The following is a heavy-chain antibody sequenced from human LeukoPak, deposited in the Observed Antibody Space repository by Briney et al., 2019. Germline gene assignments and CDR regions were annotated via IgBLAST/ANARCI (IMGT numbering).Heavy chain of an antibody. Sequence: GGSLRLSCTASGFTFSSYSMNWVRQAPGKGLEWVSSISSSSSYIYYADSVKGRFTISRDNAKNSLYLQMNSLRAEDTAVYYCARDVALITMVRGGRGMDVWGQGTTVTVSS. D-gene: IGHD3-10*01. CDR1: GFTFSSYS. V-gene: IGHV3-21*01. CDR2: ISSSSSYI. J-gene: IGHJ6*02. CDR3: ARDVALITMVRGGRGMDV.